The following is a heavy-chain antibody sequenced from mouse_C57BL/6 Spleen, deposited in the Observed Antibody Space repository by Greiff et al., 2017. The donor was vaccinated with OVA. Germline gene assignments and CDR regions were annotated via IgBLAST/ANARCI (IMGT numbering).Heavy chain of an antibody. V-gene: IGHV1-52*01. CDR3: ARWGVVAPYFDY. D-gene: IGHD1-1*01. CDR1: GYTFTSYW. CDR2: IDPSDSET. J-gene: IGHJ2*01. Sequence: VQLQQPGAELVRPGSSVKLSCKASGYTFTSYWMHWVKQRPIQGLEWIGNIDPSDSETHYTQKFKDKATLTVDTSSSTAYMQLSSLTSEDSAVYYCARWGVVAPYFDYWGKGTTLTVSS.